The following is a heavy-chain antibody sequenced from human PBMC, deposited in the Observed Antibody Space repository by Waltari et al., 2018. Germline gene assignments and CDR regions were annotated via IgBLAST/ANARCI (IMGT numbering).Heavy chain of an antibody. V-gene: IGHV3-73*01. CDR3: TGGAVTGTDF. D-gene: IGHD6-13*01. Sequence: EVQVVAPGGGLVQTRGSLQLSCSSSAFTFSGSTIHWVRHTSGKGLEWIGRIRSKPNNYATRYSASVEGRFTISRDDSENTAYLQMSSLMTEDTAVYYCTGGAVTGTDFWGQGTLVTVSS. J-gene: IGHJ4*02. CDR1: AFTFSGST. CDR2: IRSKPNNYAT.